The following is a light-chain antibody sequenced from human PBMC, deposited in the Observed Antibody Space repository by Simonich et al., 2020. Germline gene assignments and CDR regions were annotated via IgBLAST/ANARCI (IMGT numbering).Light chain of an antibody. Sequence: DIVMTQSPDSLAVSLGERATINCKSSQSVLYSSNNKNYLACYQQKPGQHPKLLIYWASTRQSGVPARFSGSGSGTDFTLTISSLQAEDVAVYYCQQYYSTPLTFGPGTKVDIK. V-gene: IGKV4-1*01. J-gene: IGKJ3*01. CDR2: WAS. CDR1: QSVLYSSNNKNY. CDR3: QQYYSTPLT.